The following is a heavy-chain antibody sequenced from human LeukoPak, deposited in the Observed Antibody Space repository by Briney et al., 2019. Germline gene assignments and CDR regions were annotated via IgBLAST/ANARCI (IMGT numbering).Heavy chain of an antibody. J-gene: IGHJ4*02. Sequence: GGSLRLSCAASGFTFSSYAMSWVRQAPGKGLEWVSAISGSGGSTYYADSVKGRFTISRDNSKNTLYLQMNSLRAEDTAVYYCAKAGAYSGSYYHNYWGQGTLVTVSS. CDR1: GFTFSSYA. CDR3: AKAGAYSGSYYHNY. CDR2: ISGSGGST. D-gene: IGHD1-26*01. V-gene: IGHV3-23*01.